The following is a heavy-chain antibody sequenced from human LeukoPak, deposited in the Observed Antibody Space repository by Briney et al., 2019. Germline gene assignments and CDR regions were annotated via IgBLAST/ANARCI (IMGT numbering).Heavy chain of an antibody. CDR3: ARTVADKTLHSARDY. J-gene: IGHJ4*02. CDR2: IYHSGST. V-gene: IGHV4-38-2*01. Sequence: SETLSLTCAVSGYSISSGYYWGWIRQPPGKGLEWIGSIYHSGSTYYNPSLKSRVTISVDTSKNQFSLRLSSVTAADTAVYYCARTVADKTLHSARDYWGQGTLVTVSS. D-gene: IGHD4-23*01. CDR1: GYSISSGYY.